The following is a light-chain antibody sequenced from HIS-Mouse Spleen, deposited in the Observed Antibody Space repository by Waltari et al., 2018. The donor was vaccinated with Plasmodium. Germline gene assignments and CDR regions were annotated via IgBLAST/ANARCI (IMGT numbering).Light chain of an antibody. CDR3: QSADSSGTYRV. CDR1: ALPKQY. V-gene: IGLV3-25*03. Sequence: SYELTQPPSVSVSPGQTARITCSGDALPKQYAYWYQQKPGQAPVLVLNKDSERPSGIPERFSGSSSGTTVTLTISGVQAEDEADYYCQSADSSGTYRVFGGGTKLTVL. J-gene: IGLJ2*01. CDR2: KDS.